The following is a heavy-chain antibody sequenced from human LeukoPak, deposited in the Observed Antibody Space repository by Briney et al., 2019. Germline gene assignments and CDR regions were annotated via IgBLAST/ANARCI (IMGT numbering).Heavy chain of an antibody. J-gene: IGHJ4*02. V-gene: IGHV3-53*01. Sequence: PGGSLRLSCAASGFIVSANYMNWVRQAPGKGLEWVSVIYSGGSPFYADSVKGRFTISRDNSKNTVYLQMNTLRAEDTAVYYCASHWGGYWGQGTLVTVSS. CDR1: GFIVSANY. CDR2: IYSGGSP. D-gene: IGHD3-16*01. CDR3: ASHWGGY.